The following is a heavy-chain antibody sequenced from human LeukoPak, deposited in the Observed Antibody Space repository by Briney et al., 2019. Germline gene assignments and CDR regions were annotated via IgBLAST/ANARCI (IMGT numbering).Heavy chain of an antibody. J-gene: IGHJ4*02. Sequence: GASVKVSCEASGGTFSSYAISWVRQAPGQGLEWMGRIIPILGIANYAQKFQGRVTITADKSTSTAYMELSSLRSEDTAVYFCARGGPQWLVLRKRFYFDSWGQGTLVTVSS. CDR1: GGTFSSYA. D-gene: IGHD6-19*01. V-gene: IGHV1-69*04. CDR3: ARGGPQWLVLRKRFYFDS. CDR2: IIPILGIA.